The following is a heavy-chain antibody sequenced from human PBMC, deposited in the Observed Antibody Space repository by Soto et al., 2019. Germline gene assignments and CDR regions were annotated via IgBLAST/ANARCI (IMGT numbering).Heavy chain of an antibody. D-gene: IGHD5-18*01. CDR2: IIPIFGTA. J-gene: IGHJ6*02. Sequence: SVKVSCKASGGTFSSYAISWVRQAPGQGLEWMGGIIPIFGTANYAQKFQGRVTITADKSTSTAYMELSSLRSEDTAVYYCAIPTDMVRGAYGMDVWGQGTTVTVSS. V-gene: IGHV1-69*06. CDR1: GGTFSSYA. CDR3: AIPTDMVRGAYGMDV.